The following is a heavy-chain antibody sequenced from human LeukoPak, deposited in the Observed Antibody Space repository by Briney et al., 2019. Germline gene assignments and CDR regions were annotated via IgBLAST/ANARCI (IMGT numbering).Heavy chain of an antibody. J-gene: IGHJ4*02. CDR3: AREFHHVVITPSFFDY. Sequence: ETSETLSLTCSVSGASISSSTYHWGWIRQPPGKGLEWIGSTFFRGSTYYNPSLKSRVTISVDTSKNQFSLKLSSVTAADTAVYYCAREFHHVVITPSFFDYWGQGTLVTVSS. D-gene: IGHD3-22*01. CDR2: TFFRGST. V-gene: IGHV4-39*07. CDR1: GASISSSTYH.